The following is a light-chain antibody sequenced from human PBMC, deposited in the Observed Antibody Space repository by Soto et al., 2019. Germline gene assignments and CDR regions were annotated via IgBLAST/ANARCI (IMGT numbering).Light chain of an antibody. CDR2: TAS. CDR1: QSIDKY. Sequence: DIQMTQSPSSLSASVGDRVSITCRTSQSIDKYLHWYQQKPGKAPKLLIYTASSLESGVPSRFSGSGSGTDFTLTISSLQPEDFASYFCHQSCRAPHTFGQGTKVDIK. CDR3: HQSCRAPHT. V-gene: IGKV1-39*01. J-gene: IGKJ2*01.